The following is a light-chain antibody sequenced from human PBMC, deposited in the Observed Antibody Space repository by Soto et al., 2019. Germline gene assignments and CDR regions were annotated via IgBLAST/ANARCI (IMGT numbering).Light chain of an antibody. CDR2: EVR. CDR1: NTDVGGYNY. Sequence: QSALTQPASVSGSPGQSITVSWTGTNTDVGGYNYVSWYQHRPGKAPRLMIYEVRNRLSGVSNRFSGSKSGNTASLTISGLQSEDEADYYCTSYTPTGALVFGSGTKVTVL. V-gene: IGLV2-14*01. CDR3: TSYTPTGALV. J-gene: IGLJ6*01.